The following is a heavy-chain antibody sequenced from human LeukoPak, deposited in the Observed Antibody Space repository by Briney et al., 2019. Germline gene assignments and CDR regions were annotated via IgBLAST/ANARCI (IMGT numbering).Heavy chain of an antibody. CDR1: GFTFSSDS. CDR2: ISSSSSYI. Sequence: PGGSLRLSGAAAGFTFSSDSMNWVRQAPGKGLEWVSSISSSSSYIYYADSVKGRFTISRDNAKNSLYLQMNSLRAEDTAVYYCARTRSGIAVAGPGDIWGQGTMVTVSS. CDR3: ARTRSGIAVAGPGDI. V-gene: IGHV3-21*01. D-gene: IGHD6-19*01. J-gene: IGHJ3*02.